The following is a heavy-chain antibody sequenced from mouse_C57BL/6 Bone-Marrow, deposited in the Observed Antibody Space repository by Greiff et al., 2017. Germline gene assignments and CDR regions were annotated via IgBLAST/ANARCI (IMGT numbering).Heavy chain of an antibody. CDR1: GFNIKDDY. V-gene: IGHV14-4*01. CDR3: TTDWDWFAY. D-gene: IGHD4-1*01. Sequence: EVKLQQSGAELVRPGASVKLSCTASGFNIKDDYMHWVKQRPEQGLEWIGWIDPENGDTEYASKVQGKATITADTSSNTAYLPLSSLTSEDTAVYYCTTDWDWFAYWGQGTLVTVSA. J-gene: IGHJ3*01. CDR2: IDPENGDT.